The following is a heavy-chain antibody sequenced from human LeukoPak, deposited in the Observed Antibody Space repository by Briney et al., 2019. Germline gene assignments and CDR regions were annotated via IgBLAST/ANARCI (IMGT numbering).Heavy chain of an antibody. CDR1: GESFSAYF. V-gene: IGHV4-34*01. J-gene: IGHJ5*02. Sequence: KSSETLSLTCAVYGESFSAYFWNWMRQGPGKPLEYIGEINHRGSSHYNPSLKTRVTLSVDTSKNQFSLRLTSVTAADTAVYFCARGSSFDGYCSAGACDAGYYDAWGQGTPVTVSS. D-gene: IGHD2-15*01. CDR3: ARGSSFDGYCSAGACDAGYYDA. CDR2: INHRGSS.